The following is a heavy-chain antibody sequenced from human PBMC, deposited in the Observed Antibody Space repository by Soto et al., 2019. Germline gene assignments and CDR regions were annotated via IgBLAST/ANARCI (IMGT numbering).Heavy chain of an antibody. V-gene: IGHV1-2*02. D-gene: IGHD3-10*02. CDR1: VYTFTCYY. CDR3: ATPMLGPREGVDY. CDR2: INPNSGGT. J-gene: IGHJ4*02. Sequence: XSVKVSCKASVYTFTCYYMHWVRQAPGQGLEWMGWINPNSGGTNYAQKFQGRVTMTRDTSISTAYMELSRLRSDDTAVYYCATPMLGPREGVDYWGQGTLVTVSS.